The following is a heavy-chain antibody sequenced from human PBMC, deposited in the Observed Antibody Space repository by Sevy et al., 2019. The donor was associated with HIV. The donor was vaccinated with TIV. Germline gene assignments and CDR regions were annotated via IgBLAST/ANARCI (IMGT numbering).Heavy chain of an antibody. J-gene: IGHJ6*02. CDR1: GFTFSSYD. CDR2: ISYDGSNK. Sequence: GSLRLSCAASGFTFSSYDMHWVRQAPGKGLEWVAVISYDGSNKYYADSVKGRFTISRDNSKNTLYLQMNSLRAEDTAVYYCAKVLIAVAGTEPRYYYYGMDVWGQRTTVTVSS. V-gene: IGHV3-30*18. CDR3: AKVLIAVAGTEPRYYYYGMDV. D-gene: IGHD6-19*01.